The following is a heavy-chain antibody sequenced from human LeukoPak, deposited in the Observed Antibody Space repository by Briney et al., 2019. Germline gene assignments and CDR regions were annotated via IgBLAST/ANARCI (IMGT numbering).Heavy chain of an antibody. CDR3: TRRQWTAYAIGYY. V-gene: IGHV5-51*01. Sequence: GESLKNSCKGSGFSFTSYWIAWMRQMPGKGLEWMGIIHPGDSETRYNPAFQGQVTISADKSNTTAYLQWSSLKASDTAIYYCTRRQWTAYAIGYYWGQGTLVTVSS. CDR1: GFSFTSYW. D-gene: IGHD2-8*01. CDR2: IHPGDSET. J-gene: IGHJ4*02.